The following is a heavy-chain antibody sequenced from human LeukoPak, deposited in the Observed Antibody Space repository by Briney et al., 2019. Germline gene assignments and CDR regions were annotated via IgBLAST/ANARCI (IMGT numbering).Heavy chain of an antibody. D-gene: IGHD3-9*01. CDR1: GFTFSSYS. Sequence: PGGSLRLSCEASGFTFSSYSMSWVRQAPGKGLEWVSAITASADSTFYPDSVKGRFTISRDNSKNMLYLQMNSLRAEDTALYYCAVDYAVLTSYYTDLGYWGQGTLVTVSS. CDR2: ITASADST. CDR3: AVDYAVLTSYYTDLGY. V-gene: IGHV3-23*01. J-gene: IGHJ4*02.